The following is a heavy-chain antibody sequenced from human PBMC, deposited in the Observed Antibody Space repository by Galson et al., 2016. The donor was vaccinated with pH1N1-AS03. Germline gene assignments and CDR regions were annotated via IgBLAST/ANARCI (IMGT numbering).Heavy chain of an antibody. D-gene: IGHD1-14*01. Sequence: SLRLSCAASGFTFSRYPMAWVRQTPGKGLQWVATIKEDGSETNYVESVKGRFTISRDNDKRSTYLEMNNLTVEDTAVYYCVRDGVFRSVRDVWGQGTTVTASS. CDR2: IKEDGSET. CDR1: GFTFSRYP. V-gene: IGHV3-7*03. CDR3: VRDGVFRSVRDV. J-gene: IGHJ6*02.